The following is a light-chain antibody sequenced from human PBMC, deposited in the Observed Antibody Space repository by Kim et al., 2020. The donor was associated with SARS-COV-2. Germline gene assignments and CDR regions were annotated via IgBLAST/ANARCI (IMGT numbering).Light chain of an antibody. CDR3: QAWHTNTWV. CDR2: QDT. CDR1: ELGTNL. V-gene: IGLV3-1*01. Sequence: GAPATTATITGTGDELGTNLGWRYQQRPGQPPVQAISQDTKRPAGMPESVSGSNSGNTATLTISGTQPMDEADYYCQAWHTNTWVFGGGTQLTVL. J-gene: IGLJ2*01.